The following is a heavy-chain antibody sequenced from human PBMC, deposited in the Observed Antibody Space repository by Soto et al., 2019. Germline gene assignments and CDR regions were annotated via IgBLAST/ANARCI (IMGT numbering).Heavy chain of an antibody. Sequence: GGSLRISCAASGFTFSSYAMSWVRQAPGKGLEWVSAISGSGGSTYYADSVKDRFTISRDNSKNTLYLQMNSLRAEDTAVYYCAKVWPLAKGYYYMDVWGKGTTVTVSS. V-gene: IGHV3-23*01. CDR2: ISGSGGST. CDR3: AKVWPLAKGYYYMDV. CDR1: GFTFSSYA. J-gene: IGHJ6*03.